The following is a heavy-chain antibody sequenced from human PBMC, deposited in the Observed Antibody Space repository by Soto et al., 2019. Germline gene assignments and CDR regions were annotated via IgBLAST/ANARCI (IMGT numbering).Heavy chain of an antibody. Sequence: GGSLRLSCAASGFTFSSYAMSWVRQAPGKGLEWVSAVTSGGDSTYYADSVKGRFTISRDNSKSTVYLQMNSLRAEDTAVYYCAKGASMIVPDGMDVWGQGTTVTVSS. CDR2: VTSGGDST. D-gene: IGHD2-2*01. V-gene: IGHV3-23*01. J-gene: IGHJ6*02. CDR3: AKGASMIVPDGMDV. CDR1: GFTFSSYA.